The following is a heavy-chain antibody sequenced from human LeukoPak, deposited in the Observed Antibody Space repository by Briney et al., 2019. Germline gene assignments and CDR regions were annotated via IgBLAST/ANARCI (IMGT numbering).Heavy chain of an antibody. CDR1: GGSISSSSHY. D-gene: IGHD3-16*01. V-gene: IGHV4-39*07. CDR3: ARDSMITFGGTHYMDV. J-gene: IGHJ6*03. Sequence: PSETLSLTCTVSGGSISSSSHYWGWIRQPPGKGLEWIGSIYYSGSTYYNPSLKSPVTVSVDTSKNQFSLKLSSVTAADTAVYYCARDSMITFGGTHYMDVWGKGTTVTVSS. CDR2: IYYSGST.